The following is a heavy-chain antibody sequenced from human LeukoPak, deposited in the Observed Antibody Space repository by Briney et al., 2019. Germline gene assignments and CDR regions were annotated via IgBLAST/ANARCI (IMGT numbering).Heavy chain of an antibody. D-gene: IGHD3-9*01. Sequence: EASVKVSCKASGYTFTSYGISWVRQAPGQGLEWMGWISAYNGNTNYAQKLQGRVTMTTDTSTSTAYMELRSLRSDDTAVYYCARLTGPILTGYYSHYWGQGTLVTVSS. J-gene: IGHJ4*02. CDR2: ISAYNGNT. CDR3: ARLTGPILTGYYSHY. V-gene: IGHV1-18*01. CDR1: GYTFTSYG.